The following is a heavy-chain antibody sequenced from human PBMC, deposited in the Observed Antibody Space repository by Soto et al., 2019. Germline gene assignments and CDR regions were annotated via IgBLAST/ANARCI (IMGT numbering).Heavy chain of an antibody. J-gene: IGHJ5*02. V-gene: IGHV4-31*03. Sequence: SETLSLTCTVSGGSISGGGYYWSWIRQHPGKGLEWIGYIYYSGSTYYNPSLKSRVTISVDTSKNQFSLKLSSVTAADTAVYYCASGQYSSSLYNWFDPWGQGTLVTVSS. CDR1: GGSISGGGYY. CDR2: IYYSGST. CDR3: ASGQYSSSLYNWFDP. D-gene: IGHD6-6*01.